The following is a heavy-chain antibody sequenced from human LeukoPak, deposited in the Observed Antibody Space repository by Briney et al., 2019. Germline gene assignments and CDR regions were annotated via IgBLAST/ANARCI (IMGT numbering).Heavy chain of an antibody. CDR1: GGSISSYY. D-gene: IGHD6-13*01. J-gene: IGHJ4*02. V-gene: IGHV4-59*08. CDR3: ARLASLGGDSSSWYVPVDY. Sequence: SETLSLTCTVSGGSISSYYWSWIRQPPGKGLEWIGYIYYSGSTNYNPSLKSRVTISVDTSKNQFSLKLSSVTAADTAVYYCARLASLGGDSSSWYVPVDYWGQGTLVTVSS. CDR2: IYYSGST.